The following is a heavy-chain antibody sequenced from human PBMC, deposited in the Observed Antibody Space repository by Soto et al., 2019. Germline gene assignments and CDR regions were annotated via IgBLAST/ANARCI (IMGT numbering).Heavy chain of an antibody. Sequence: ASVNVSCKASGYAFTSYGISLVRQAPGQGLEWMGWISAYNGNTNYAQKLQGRVTMTTDTSTSTAYMELRSLRSDDTAVYYCARSWSRLWFDPWGQGTLVTVSS. CDR3: ARSWSRLWFDP. D-gene: IGHD1-1*01. CDR2: ISAYNGNT. V-gene: IGHV1-18*01. J-gene: IGHJ5*02. CDR1: GYAFTSYG.